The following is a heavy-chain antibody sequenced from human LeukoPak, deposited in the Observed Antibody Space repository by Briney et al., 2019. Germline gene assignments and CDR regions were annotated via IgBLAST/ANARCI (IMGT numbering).Heavy chain of an antibody. Sequence: PGGSLRLSCAASGFTFSTFAMHWVRLSPGKGLEWVSSISGSSGHIYYAGSVKGRFTISRDNAKNALYLQMNSLRAEDTAVYYCVREGGGWRGDAFDIWGQGTMVTVSS. D-gene: IGHD6-19*01. CDR3: VREGGGWRGDAFDI. CDR2: ISGSSGHI. J-gene: IGHJ3*02. V-gene: IGHV3-21*01. CDR1: GFTFSTFA.